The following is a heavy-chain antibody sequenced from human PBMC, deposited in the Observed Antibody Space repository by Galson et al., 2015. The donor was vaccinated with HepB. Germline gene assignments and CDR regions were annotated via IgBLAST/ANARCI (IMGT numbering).Heavy chain of an antibody. CDR2: IIPMFGTT. CDR1: GGTFSNFA. D-gene: IGHD2-21*01. V-gene: IGHV1-69*13. Sequence: SVKVSCKASGGTFSNFAISWVRQAPGQGFEWMGGIIPMFGTTSQEQKFQGRLTVTAAESTGTAYMELSSLISEDTAIYFCARDFGGGPVTTPFDYWGPGTLVIVSS. CDR3: ARDFGGGPVTTPFDY. J-gene: IGHJ4*02.